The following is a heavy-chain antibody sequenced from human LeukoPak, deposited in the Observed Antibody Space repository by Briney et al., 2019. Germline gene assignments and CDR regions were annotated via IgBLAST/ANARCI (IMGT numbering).Heavy chain of an antibody. CDR1: GFLYSSYS. V-gene: IGHV3-21*01. D-gene: IGHD4-17*01. CDR2: NSSSSSYI. CDR3: ARDYGDYFY. Sequence: GGPLSLFCGAWGFLYSSYSIICVPEARGEGVVGVSSNSSSSSYIYYADSVKGRFTISRDNAKNSLYLQMNSLRAEDTAVYYCARDYGDYFYGGQGTLVTVSS. J-gene: IGHJ4*02.